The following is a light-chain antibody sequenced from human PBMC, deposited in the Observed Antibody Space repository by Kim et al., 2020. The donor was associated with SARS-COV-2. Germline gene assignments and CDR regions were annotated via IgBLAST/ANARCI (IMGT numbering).Light chain of an antibody. Sequence: AYVEDRVTIPWLASQIISKGLAWYQQKPGKAPNLLVYKASTLESGVPSRFSGSGSGTEFTLTISSLQPDDFATYFCQQYSSGSGTTFGQGTKLGI. V-gene: IGKV1-5*03. CDR2: KAS. J-gene: IGKJ2*01. CDR3: QQYSSGSGTT. CDR1: QIISKG.